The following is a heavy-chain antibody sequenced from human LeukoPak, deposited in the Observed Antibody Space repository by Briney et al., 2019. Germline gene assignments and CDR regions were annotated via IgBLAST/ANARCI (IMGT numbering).Heavy chain of an antibody. CDR3: AREAGVGSSWYGY. CDR2: IFHSGST. J-gene: IGHJ4*02. D-gene: IGHD6-13*01. Sequence: SETLSLTCTVSGGSISSYYWSWIRQPPGKGLEWIGYIFHSGSTNYNPSLKSRVTISVDTSKNQFSLRLSSVTAADTAIYYCAREAGVGSSWYGYWGQGTLVTVSP. CDR1: GGSISSYY. V-gene: IGHV4-59*01.